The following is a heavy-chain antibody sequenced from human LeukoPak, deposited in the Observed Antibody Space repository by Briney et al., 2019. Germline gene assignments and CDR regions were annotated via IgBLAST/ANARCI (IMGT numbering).Heavy chain of an antibody. Sequence: SVKVSCKASGGTFSSYAISWVRQAPGQGLEWMGGIIPIFGTANHAQKFQGRVTITADESTSTAYMELSSRRSEDTAVYYCARGRLGYYFDYWGQGTLVTVSS. D-gene: IGHD7-27*01. CDR3: ARGRLGYYFDY. J-gene: IGHJ4*02. CDR1: GGTFSSYA. CDR2: IIPIFGTA. V-gene: IGHV1-69*13.